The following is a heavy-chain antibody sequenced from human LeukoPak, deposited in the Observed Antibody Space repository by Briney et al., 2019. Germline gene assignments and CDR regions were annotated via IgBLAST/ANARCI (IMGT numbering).Heavy chain of an antibody. J-gene: IGHJ6*02. CDR1: GFTFSSYS. CDR3: ARTKNLAVAGTWGYYYYGMDV. D-gene: IGHD6-19*01. CDR2: ISSSSSTI. Sequence: GGSLRLSCAASGFTFSSYSMNWVRQAPGKGLEWVSYISSSSSTIYYADSVKGRFTISRDNAKNSLYLQMNSLRAEDTAVYYCARTKNLAVAGTWGYYYYGMDVWGQGTTVTVSS. V-gene: IGHV3-48*04.